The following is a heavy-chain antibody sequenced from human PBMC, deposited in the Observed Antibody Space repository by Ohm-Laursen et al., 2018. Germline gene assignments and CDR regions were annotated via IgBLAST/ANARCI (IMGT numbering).Heavy chain of an antibody. Sequence: SLRLSCAAAGFTFSTYSMNWARQAPGKGLEWLSYIDDSGGTIYYADSMEGRFTISRDNAKNELYLQMNGLRGEDTAVYYCARGAPFYGGFDYWGQGTLVTVSS. V-gene: IGHV3-48*01. CDR3: ARGAPFYGGFDY. J-gene: IGHJ4*02. CDR2: IDDSGGTI. CDR1: GFTFSTYS. D-gene: IGHD4-17*01.